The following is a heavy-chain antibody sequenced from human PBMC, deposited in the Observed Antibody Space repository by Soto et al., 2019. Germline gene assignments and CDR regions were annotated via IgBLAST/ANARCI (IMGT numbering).Heavy chain of an antibody. CDR3: ATRVYDFWSGYSRLANWFDP. J-gene: IGHJ5*02. CDR2: FDPEDCET. Sequence: GASVTVSCKVSGYTLTELSMHWVRQAPGKGLEWMGGFDPEDCETIYAQKFQGRVTMTEDTSTDTAYMELSSLRSEDTAVYYCATRVYDFWSGYSRLANWFDPWGQGTLVTVSS. D-gene: IGHD3-3*01. V-gene: IGHV1-24*01. CDR1: GYTLTELS.